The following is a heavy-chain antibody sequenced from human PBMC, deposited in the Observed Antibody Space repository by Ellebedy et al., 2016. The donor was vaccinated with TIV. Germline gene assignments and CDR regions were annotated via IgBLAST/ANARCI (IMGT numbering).Heavy chain of an antibody. J-gene: IGHJ3*02. CDR1: GGSISSFY. CDR3: ARRSALIDAFDI. D-gene: IGHD2-15*01. V-gene: IGHV4-59*08. Sequence: MPGGSLRLSCTVSGGSISSFYWTWIRQSPGKGLEWIGYIYYGGSTDYNPSLKSRVTISVDTSKNQFFLSLTSVTAADTAVYYCARRSALIDAFDIWGQGTMVTVSS. CDR2: IYYGGST.